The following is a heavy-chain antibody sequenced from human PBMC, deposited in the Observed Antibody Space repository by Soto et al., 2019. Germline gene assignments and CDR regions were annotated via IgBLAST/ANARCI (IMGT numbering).Heavy chain of an antibody. CDR3: ARHTRYYYAMDV. J-gene: IGHJ6*02. V-gene: IGHV1-69*13. D-gene: IGHD3-3*01. CDR1: GGTFSSYA. CDR2: IIPIFGTA. Sequence: ASVKVSCKASGGTFSSYAISWVRQAPGQGLEWMGGIIPIFGTANYAQKFQGRVTITADESTSTAYMELSSLRSEDTAMYYCARHTRYYYAMDVWGQGTTVTVSS.